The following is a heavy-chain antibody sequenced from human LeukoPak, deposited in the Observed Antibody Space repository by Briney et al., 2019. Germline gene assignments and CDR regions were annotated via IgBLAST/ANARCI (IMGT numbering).Heavy chain of an antibody. CDR1: GGTFNSYA. CDR3: ARELTGEEGHHYYYMDV. Sequence: GASVKVSCKASGGTFNSYAISWVRQAPGQGLEWMGGIIPIFGTANYAQKFQGRVTITADESTSTAYMELSSLRSEDTAVYYCARELTGEEGHHYYYMDVWGKGTTVTISS. V-gene: IGHV1-69*13. CDR2: IIPIFGTA. D-gene: IGHD7-27*01. J-gene: IGHJ6*03.